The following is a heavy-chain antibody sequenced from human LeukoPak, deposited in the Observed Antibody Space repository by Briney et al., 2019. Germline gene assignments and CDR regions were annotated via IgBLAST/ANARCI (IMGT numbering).Heavy chain of an antibody. CDR3: ARGSLCFGERWVDY. D-gene: IGHD3-10*01. CDR1: GFTFSSYS. Sequence: GGSLRLSCAASGFTFSSYSMNWVRQAPGKGLEWVSYISSSSTIYYADSVKGRFTISRDNAKNSLYLQMNSLRAEDTAVYYCARGSLCFGERWVDYWGQGTLVTVSS. J-gene: IGHJ4*02. V-gene: IGHV3-48*04. CDR2: ISSSSTI.